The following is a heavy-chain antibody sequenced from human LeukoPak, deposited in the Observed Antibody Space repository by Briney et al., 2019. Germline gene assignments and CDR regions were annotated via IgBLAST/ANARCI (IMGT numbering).Heavy chain of an antibody. V-gene: IGHV4-39*01. CDR2: IYYSGST. D-gene: IGHD6-6*01. CDR1: GGSISSSSYY. CDR3: ADRTSSIAALR. J-gene: IGHJ4*02. Sequence: PSETLSLTCTDSGGSISSSSYYWGWIRQPPGKGLEWIGCIYYSGSTYYNPSLKSRVTISVDTSKNQFSLKLSSVTAADTAVYYCADRTSSIAALRWGQGTLVTVSS.